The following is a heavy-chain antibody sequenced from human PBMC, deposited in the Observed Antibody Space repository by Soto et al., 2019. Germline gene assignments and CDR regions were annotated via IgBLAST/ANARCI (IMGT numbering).Heavy chain of an antibody. CDR2: IYHTGNA. CDR1: GDSISNSRFY. D-gene: IGHD3-22*01. Sequence: SETLSLTCSVSGDSISNSRFYWAWIRQPPGEGLEWIGSIYHTGNAYYNPSLKSRVTISVDTSKNQFSLKLTSVTAADAALYYCARDFFDSSDYPTKWFDPCGQGTPVTVS. J-gene: IGHJ5*02. V-gene: IGHV4-39*01. CDR3: ARDFFDSSDYPTKWFDP.